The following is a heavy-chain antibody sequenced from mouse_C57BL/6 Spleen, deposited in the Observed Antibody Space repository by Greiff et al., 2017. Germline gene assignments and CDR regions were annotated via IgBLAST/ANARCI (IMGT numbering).Heavy chain of an antibody. Sequence: EVKLLESGAELVRPGASVTLSCTASGFNIKDDYMHWVKQRPEQGLEWIGWIDPENGDTEYASKFQGKATITADTSSNTAYLQLSSLTSEDTAVYYCTLYSNYPYYFDDWGQGTTLTVSS. J-gene: IGHJ2*01. V-gene: IGHV14-4*01. D-gene: IGHD2-5*01. CDR2: IDPENGDT. CDR3: TLYSNYPYYFDD. CDR1: GFNIKDDY.